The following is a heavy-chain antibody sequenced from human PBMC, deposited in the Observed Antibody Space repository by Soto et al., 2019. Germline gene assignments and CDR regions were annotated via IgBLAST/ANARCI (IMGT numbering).Heavy chain of an antibody. CDR2: TYYKSKWNN. Sequence: LTRNCASSGDSVSVDRGACNLIRQSPSRGLEWLGRTYYKSKWNNDYALSVKSRITINPDTSKNQFSLHLYSVTPEDSAVYYSTGITWVRGLDVCCQGPPVTVS. J-gene: IGHJ6*02. CDR3: TGITWVRGLDV. CDR1: GDSVSVDRGA. V-gene: IGHV6-1*01. D-gene: IGHD3-10*01.